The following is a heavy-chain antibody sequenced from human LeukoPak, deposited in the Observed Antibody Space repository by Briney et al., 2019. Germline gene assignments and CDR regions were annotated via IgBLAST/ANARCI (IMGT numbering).Heavy chain of an antibody. CDR1: GFTVSSNY. CDR2: IYYSGST. J-gene: IGHJ4*02. D-gene: IGHD2-21*02. Sequence: LRLSCAASGFTVSSNYMSWVRQPPGKGLEWIGYIYYSGSTYYNPSLKSRVTISVDTSKNQFSLKLSSVTAADTAVYYCAREKAAYCGGDCHSFDYWGQGTLVTVSS. CDR3: AREKAAYCGGDCHSFDY. V-gene: IGHV4-30-4*08.